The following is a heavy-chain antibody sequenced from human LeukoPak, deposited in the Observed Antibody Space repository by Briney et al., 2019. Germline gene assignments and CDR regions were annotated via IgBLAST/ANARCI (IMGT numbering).Heavy chain of an antibody. CDR3: ARASYFGESNWFDP. CDR1: GGTFSSYA. Sequence: GASVKVSCKASGGTFSSYATSWVRQAPGQGLEWMGRIIPIFGTANYAQKFQGRVTITTDESTSTAYMELSSLGSEDTAVYYCARASYFGESNWFDPWGQGTLVTVSS. V-gene: IGHV1-69*05. D-gene: IGHD3-10*01. J-gene: IGHJ5*02. CDR2: IIPIFGTA.